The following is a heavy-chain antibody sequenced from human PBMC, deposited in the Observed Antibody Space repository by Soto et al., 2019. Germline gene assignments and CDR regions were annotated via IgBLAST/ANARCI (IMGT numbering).Heavy chain of an antibody. CDR3: ARSNGNTPHHYGLDV. CDR1: GYTFSDYY. V-gene: IGHV1-2*04. J-gene: IGHJ6*02. D-gene: IGHD2-8*01. CDR2: IDPGNGGT. Sequence: QVQLVQSGAAVKKPGASVKVSCKASGYTFSDYYLHWVRQAPGQGLEWMGWIDPGNGGTNYAQKFQGWVTMPRETSITTAYMELSRLTSDDTAVYFCARSNGNTPHHYGLDVWGQGTTVIVS.